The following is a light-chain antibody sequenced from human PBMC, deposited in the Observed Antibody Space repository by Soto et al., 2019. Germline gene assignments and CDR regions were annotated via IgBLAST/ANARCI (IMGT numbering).Light chain of an antibody. V-gene: IGKV1-5*01. Sequence: DLQIIQCPSTLSACVGARVTITCRGSQSISSWLAWYQQKPGKAPKLLIYDASSLESGVPSRFSGSGSGTEFTLTSSSLEPDDCATYYCQQYNSYWTFGQGAKVDI. CDR3: QQYNSYWT. CDR2: DAS. J-gene: IGKJ1*01. CDR1: QSISSW.